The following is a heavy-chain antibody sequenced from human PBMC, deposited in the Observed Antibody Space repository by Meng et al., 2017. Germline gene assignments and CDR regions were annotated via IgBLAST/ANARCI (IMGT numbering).Heavy chain of an antibody. V-gene: IGHV1-2*06. Sequence: GQLVQSWAEVKKPGALVKVACKPSGHNFPDYYIHWVRRAPGQGLEWMGRINPKSGDTHYAQKFQARVTMTGDTSISTAYMELSVLRSDDTAMYYCARDEDISAAGKLFGDYWGQGTLVTVSS. CDR1: GHNFPDYY. D-gene: IGHD6-25*01. CDR2: INPKSGDT. J-gene: IGHJ4*02. CDR3: ARDEDISAAGKLFGDY.